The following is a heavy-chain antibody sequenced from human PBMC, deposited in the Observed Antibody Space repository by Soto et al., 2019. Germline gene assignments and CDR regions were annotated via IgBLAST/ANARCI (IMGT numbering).Heavy chain of an antibody. Sequence: QVQLVESGGGVVQPGRSLRLSCAASGFTFSSYDMHWVRQAPGKGLEWVAVISYDGSNKYYADSVKGRFTISRDNSKNTLYLQMNSLRAEDTAVYYCAKVGAEESSADYYYYMDVWGKGTTVTVSS. V-gene: IGHV3-30*18. CDR2: ISYDGSNK. CDR1: GFTFSSYD. J-gene: IGHJ6*03. CDR3: AKVGAEESSADYYYYMDV.